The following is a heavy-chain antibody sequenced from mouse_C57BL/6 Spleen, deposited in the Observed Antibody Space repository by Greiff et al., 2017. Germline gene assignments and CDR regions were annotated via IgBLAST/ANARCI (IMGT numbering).Heavy chain of an antibody. Sequence: EVKLVESGGGLVKPGGSLKLSCAASGFTFSSYTMSWVRQTPEKRLEWVATISGGGGNTYYPDSVNGRFTISRDNAKNTLYLQMSSLRSEDTALYYCAREKVDGYDGTGPYYFDYWGQGTTLTVSS. D-gene: IGHD2-2*01. CDR3: AREKVDGYDGTGPYYFDY. CDR1: GFTFSSYT. CDR2: ISGGGGNT. J-gene: IGHJ2*01. V-gene: IGHV5-9*01.